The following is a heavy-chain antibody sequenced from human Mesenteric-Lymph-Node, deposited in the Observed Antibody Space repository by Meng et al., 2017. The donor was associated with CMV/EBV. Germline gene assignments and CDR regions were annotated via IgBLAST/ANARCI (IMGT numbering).Heavy chain of an antibody. V-gene: IGHV3-49*04. CDR3: TRESGLLWFGESYDY. J-gene: IGHJ4*02. CDR2: IRSEAYGGTT. CDR1: GFTFGDYA. D-gene: IGHD3-10*01. Sequence: GESLKISCTASGFTFGDYAMSWVRQAPGKGLEWVGFIRSEAYGGTTEYAASVKGRFTISRDDSKSIAYLQMNSLKTEDTAVYYCTRESGLLWFGESYDYWGQGTLVTVSS.